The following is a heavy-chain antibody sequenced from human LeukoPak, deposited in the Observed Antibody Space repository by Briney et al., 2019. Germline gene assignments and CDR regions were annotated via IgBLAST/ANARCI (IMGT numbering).Heavy chain of an antibody. J-gene: IGHJ6*02. Sequence: SETLSLTCAVYGGSFSGYYWSWIRQPPGKGLEWIGEINHSGSTNYNPSLKSRVTISVDTSKNQFSLKLSSVTAADTAVYYCARVGKTSITIFSDYYYYGMDVWGQGTTVTVSS. CDR1: GGSFSGYY. CDR2: INHSGST. D-gene: IGHD3-3*01. CDR3: ARVGKTSITIFSDYYYYGMDV. V-gene: IGHV4-34*01.